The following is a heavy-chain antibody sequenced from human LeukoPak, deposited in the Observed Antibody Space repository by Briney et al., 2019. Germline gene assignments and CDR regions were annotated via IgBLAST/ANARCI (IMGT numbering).Heavy chain of an antibody. D-gene: IGHD1-26*01. J-gene: IGHJ4*02. Sequence: ASVKVSCKASGGTFSSYAISWVRRAPGQGLEWMGGIIPIFGTANYAQKFQGRVTITADKSTSTAYMELSSLRSEDTAVYYCARGGDIVGATNDYWGQGTLVTVSS. CDR2: IIPIFGTA. CDR1: GGTFSSYA. V-gene: IGHV1-69*06. CDR3: ARGGDIVGATNDY.